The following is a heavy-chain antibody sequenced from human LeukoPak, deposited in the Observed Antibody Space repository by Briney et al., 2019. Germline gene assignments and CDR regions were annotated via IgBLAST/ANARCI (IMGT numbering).Heavy chain of an antibody. CDR3: ASDYYGYSELSFDY. CDR1: GFTFSSYT. D-gene: IGHD5-18*01. CDR2: IKQDGSEK. J-gene: IGHJ4*02. V-gene: IGHV3-7*01. Sequence: GGSPRLSCVASGFTFSSYTMSWVRQAPGKGLEWVANIKQDGSEKYYVDSVKGRFTISRDNAKNSLYLQMNSLRAEDTAVYYCASDYYGYSELSFDYWGQGTLVTVSS.